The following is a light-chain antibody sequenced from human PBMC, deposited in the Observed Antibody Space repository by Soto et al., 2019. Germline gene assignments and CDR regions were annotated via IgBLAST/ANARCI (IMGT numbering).Light chain of an antibody. J-gene: IGKJ1*01. CDR1: QSVSSN. CDR3: QQYNNWPPA. V-gene: IGKV3-15*01. CDR2: GAS. Sequence: EIVMTQSPATLSVSPGERATLSCRVSQSVSSNLAWYQQKPGQAPRLLIYGASTRATGIPARFSGSRSGTEFTLTISSLQSEDFAVYYCQQYNNWPPAFGQGTKVEIK.